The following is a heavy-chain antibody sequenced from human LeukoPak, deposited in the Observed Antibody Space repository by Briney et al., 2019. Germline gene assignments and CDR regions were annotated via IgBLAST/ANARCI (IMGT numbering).Heavy chain of an antibody. CDR1: GFTFTNAW. CDR2: IKTKSEGGTI. Sequence: GGSLRLSCAASGFTFTNAWMHWVRQAPGKGLEWVGRIKTKSEGGTIDYAAPVRGRFTISRDDSENTLYLQMNSLKTEDTALYYCSTDQGGDNLTGCWGQGTLVTVSS. V-gene: IGHV3-15*07. CDR3: STDQGGDNLTGC. D-gene: IGHD3-9*01. J-gene: IGHJ4*02.